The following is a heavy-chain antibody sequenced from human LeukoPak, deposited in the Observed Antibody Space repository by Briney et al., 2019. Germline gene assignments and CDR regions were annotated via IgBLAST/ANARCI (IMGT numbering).Heavy chain of an antibody. J-gene: IGHJ4*02. D-gene: IGHD7-27*01. Sequence: PGGSLTLSCAASGFTFSHYWMPWLRQAPGKGLEWVAIIRPDANDGSYVDSVKGRFTITSDNAKYSLYLQLNSLKAEDTAEYFCARADWGSIDYWGQGALVTVSS. V-gene: IGHV3-7*01. CDR2: IRPDANDG. CDR3: ARADWGSIDY. CDR1: GFTFSHYW.